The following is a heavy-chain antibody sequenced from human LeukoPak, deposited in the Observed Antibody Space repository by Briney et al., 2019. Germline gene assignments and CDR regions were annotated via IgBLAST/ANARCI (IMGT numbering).Heavy chain of an antibody. CDR3: ARDGYYDILTGYYYYYMDV. J-gene: IGHJ6*03. D-gene: IGHD3-9*01. V-gene: IGHV4-4*07. CDR1: GGSISTYY. CDR2: IYTTGTA. Sequence: SETLSLTCTVSGGSISTYYWSWIRQPAGEGLEWIGRIYTTGTANYNPSLKSRVTMSVDTSKNQFSLKLSSVTAADTAVYYCARDGYYDILTGYYYYYMDVWGKGTTVTVSS.